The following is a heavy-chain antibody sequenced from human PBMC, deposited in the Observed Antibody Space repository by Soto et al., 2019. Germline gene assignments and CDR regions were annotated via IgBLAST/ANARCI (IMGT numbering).Heavy chain of an antibody. CDR1: GGTFSSSA. CDR2: FIPIFGTA. V-gene: IGHV1-69*13. D-gene: IGHD5-12*01. CDR3: AGYSGYDYWFDP. Sequence: SVKVSCKASGGTFSSSAISWVRQAPGQGLEWMGGFIPIFGTANYAQKFQGRVTITAYESTSTAYMELSSLRSEDAAAYYRAGYSGYDYWFDPWGQGTLVTVSS. J-gene: IGHJ5*02.